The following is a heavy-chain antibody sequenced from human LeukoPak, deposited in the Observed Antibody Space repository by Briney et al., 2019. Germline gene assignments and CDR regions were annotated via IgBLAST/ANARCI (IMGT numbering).Heavy chain of an antibody. D-gene: IGHD6-6*01. CDR2: INHSGTT. V-gene: IGHV4-34*01. CDR3: ARPEYSSRGAVGY. J-gene: IGHJ4*02. CDR1: GGSFSGYY. Sequence: SETLSLTCAVYGGSFSGYYWSWIRQPPGKGLEWIGEINHSGTTNFNPSLKSRVTISVDTSKNQFSLKLSSVTAADTAVYYCARPEYSSRGAVGYWGQGTLVTVSS.